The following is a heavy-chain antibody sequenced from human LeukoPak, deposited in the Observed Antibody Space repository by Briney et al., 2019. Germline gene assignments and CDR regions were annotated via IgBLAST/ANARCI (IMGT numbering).Heavy chain of an antibody. CDR2: IYYSGST. D-gene: IGHD3-22*01. J-gene: IGHJ3*02. Sequence: PSEPLSLTCTVSGGSISSYYWSWIRQPPGKGLEWIGYIYYSGSTNYNPSLKSRVTISVDTSKNQFSLKLSSVTAADTAVYYCARHMDYYDSSGFYFDIWGQGTMVTVSS. CDR3: ARHMDYYDSSGFYFDI. CDR1: GGSISSYY. V-gene: IGHV4-59*08.